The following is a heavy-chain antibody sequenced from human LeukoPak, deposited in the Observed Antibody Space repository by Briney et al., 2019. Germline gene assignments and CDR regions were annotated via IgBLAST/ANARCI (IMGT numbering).Heavy chain of an antibody. CDR1: GFTFSSYS. CDR3: ARDVHNSNALRDNWFDP. CDR2: ISSSSSYM. Sequence: GGSLRLSCAASGFTFSSYSMNWVRQAPGKGLERVSSISSSSSYMYYADSVKGRFTISRDNAKNSLYLQMNSLRAEDTAVYYCARDVHNSNALRDNWFDPWGQGTLVTVSS. V-gene: IGHV3-21*01. D-gene: IGHD4-11*01. J-gene: IGHJ5*02.